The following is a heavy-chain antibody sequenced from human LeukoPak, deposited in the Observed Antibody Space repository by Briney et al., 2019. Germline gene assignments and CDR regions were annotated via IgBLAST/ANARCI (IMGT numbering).Heavy chain of an antibody. CDR3: ARRNVVVPAAMRRGGHFDY. V-gene: IGHV4-38-2*01. Sequence: SETLSLTCAVSGYSISSGYYWGWIRQPPGKGLEWIGSIYHSGSTYYNPSLTSRVTISVDTSKNQFSLKLSAVTAADTAVYYCARRNVVVPAAMRRGGHFDYWGQGTLVTVSS. J-gene: IGHJ4*02. CDR2: IYHSGST. CDR1: GYSISSGYY. D-gene: IGHD2-2*01.